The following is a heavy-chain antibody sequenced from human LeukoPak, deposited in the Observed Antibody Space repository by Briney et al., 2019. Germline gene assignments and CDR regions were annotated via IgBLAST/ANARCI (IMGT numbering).Heavy chain of an antibody. V-gene: IGHV3-30*18. J-gene: IGHJ5*02. CDR1: GFTFSSYG. Sequence: PGRSLRLSCAASGFTFSSYGMHWVRQAPGKGLEGVAIISHDGNSKYYADSVKGRFTISRDNSKNTLYLQMNSLRAEDTAVYYCAKDSGHYYDSSGLPTSINWFDPWGQGTLVTVSS. D-gene: IGHD3-22*01. CDR2: ISHDGNSK. CDR3: AKDSGHYYDSSGLPTSINWFDP.